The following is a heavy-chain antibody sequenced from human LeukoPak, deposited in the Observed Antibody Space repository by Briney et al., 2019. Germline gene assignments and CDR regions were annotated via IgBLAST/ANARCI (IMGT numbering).Heavy chain of an antibody. CDR3: ARGADIVVVPAAQQGRDYYYYYYMDV. Sequence: GASVKVSCKASGYTFTGYYMHWVRQAPGQGLEWMGWINPNSGGTNYAQKLQGRVTMTRDTSISTAYMELSRLRSEDTAVYYCARGADIVVVPAAQQGRDYYYYYYMDVWGKGTTVTISS. CDR1: GYTFTGYY. D-gene: IGHD2-2*01. J-gene: IGHJ6*03. V-gene: IGHV1-2*02. CDR2: INPNSGGT.